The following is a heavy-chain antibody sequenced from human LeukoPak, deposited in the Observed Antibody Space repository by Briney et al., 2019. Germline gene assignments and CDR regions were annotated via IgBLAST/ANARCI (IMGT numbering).Heavy chain of an antibody. V-gene: IGHV3-23*01. Sequence: PGGSLRLSCAASGFTFSNYAMSWVRQAPGKGLEWVSGISNSGVNTHYTDSVKGRYTISRDNSRSTLYLQMNSLRVEDTAVYYCARDIWLGPSVEYWGQGTLVTVSS. CDR1: GFTFSNYA. CDR3: ARDIWLGPSVEY. J-gene: IGHJ4*02. D-gene: IGHD6-19*01. CDR2: ISNSGVNT.